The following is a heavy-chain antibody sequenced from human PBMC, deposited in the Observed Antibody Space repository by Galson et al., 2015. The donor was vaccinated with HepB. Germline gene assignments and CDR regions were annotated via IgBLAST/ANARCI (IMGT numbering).Heavy chain of an antibody. CDR3: ARGGYCSSTSCNIGHYYYYMDV. Sequence: SLRLSCAASRFTFDDYGMSWVRQAPGKGLEWVPGINWNGGSTGYADSVKGRFTISRDNAKNSLFLQMNSLRAEDTALYHCARGGYCSSTSCNIGHYYYYMDVWGKGTTVTVSS. J-gene: IGHJ6*03. CDR1: RFTFDDYG. CDR2: INWNGGST. V-gene: IGHV3-20*01. D-gene: IGHD2-2*01.